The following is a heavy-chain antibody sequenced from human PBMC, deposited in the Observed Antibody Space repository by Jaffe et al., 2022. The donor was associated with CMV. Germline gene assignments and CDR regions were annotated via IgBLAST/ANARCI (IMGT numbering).Heavy chain of an antibody. CDR3: HHLGDYSPPTGGY. D-gene: IGHD4-4*01. V-gene: IGHV3-73*02. J-gene: IGHJ4*02. Sequence: EVQLVESGGGLVQPGGSLKLSCAASGFTFRGSAVHWVRQASGKGLEWIGRIRSNTNNYATAYAASLKDRFTISRDDSKNTAYLQMNSLKIEDTAVYHCHHLGDYSPPTGGYWGQGTLVTVSS. CDR2: IRSNTNNYAT. CDR1: GFTFRGSA.